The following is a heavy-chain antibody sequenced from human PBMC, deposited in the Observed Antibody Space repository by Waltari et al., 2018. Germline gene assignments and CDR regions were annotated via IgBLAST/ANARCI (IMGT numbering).Heavy chain of an antibody. V-gene: IGHV4-39*07. CDR3: ARSGVVVVAAMVVVDCFDP. Sequence: QLQLQESGPGLVKPSETLSLTCTVSGGSISSSSYYWGWIRQPPGKGLEWIGSIYYSGSTYYNPSLKSRVTISVDTSKNQFSLKLSSVTAADTAVYYCARSGVVVVAAMVVVDCFDPWGQGTLVTVSS. CDR1: GGSISSSSYY. CDR2: IYYSGST. J-gene: IGHJ5*02. D-gene: IGHD2-15*01.